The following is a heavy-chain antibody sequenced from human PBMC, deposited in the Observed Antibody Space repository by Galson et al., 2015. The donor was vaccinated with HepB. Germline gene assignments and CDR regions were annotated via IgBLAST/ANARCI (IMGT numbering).Heavy chain of an antibody. CDR3: ARGVQMATNRFYWYFDL. D-gene: IGHD5-24*01. CDR1: GDSVSSNSAA. V-gene: IGHV6-1*01. J-gene: IGHJ2*01. CDR2: TYYRSKWYN. Sequence: CAISGDSVSSNSAAWNWIRQSPSRGLEWLGRTYYRSKWYNDYAVSVKSRITINPDTSKNQFSLQLNSVTPEDTAVYYCARGVQMATNRFYWYFDLWGRGTLVTVSS.